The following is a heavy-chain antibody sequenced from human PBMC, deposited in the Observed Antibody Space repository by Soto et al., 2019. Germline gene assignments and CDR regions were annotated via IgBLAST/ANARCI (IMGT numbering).Heavy chain of an antibody. CDR3: AKTAEAVAGTVYGY. CDR2: ISGGGART. Sequence: EVQLLESGGVLVQPGGSLRLSCAASGFTFGSYAMGWVRQAPGQGLEWVSTISGGGARTNYANSVKGRFTISRDKSKNTLYLEMNSLRAEATAVYYCAKTAEAVAGTVYGYWGQGTLVTASS. J-gene: IGHJ4*02. D-gene: IGHD6-19*01. V-gene: IGHV3-23*01. CDR1: GFTFGSYA.